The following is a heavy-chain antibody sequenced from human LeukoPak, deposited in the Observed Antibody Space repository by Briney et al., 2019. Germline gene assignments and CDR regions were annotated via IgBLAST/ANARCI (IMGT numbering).Heavy chain of an antibody. CDR1: GYTLTELS. Sequence: ASVKVSCKVSGYTLTELSMHWVRQAPGKGLEWMGGFDPEDGETIYAQKFQGRVTMTEDTSTDTAYMELSSLRSEDTAVYYCARSAGGYGSGTGPFDYWGQGTLVTVSS. J-gene: IGHJ4*02. V-gene: IGHV1-24*01. CDR2: FDPEDGET. D-gene: IGHD3-10*01. CDR3: ARSAGGYGSGTGPFDY.